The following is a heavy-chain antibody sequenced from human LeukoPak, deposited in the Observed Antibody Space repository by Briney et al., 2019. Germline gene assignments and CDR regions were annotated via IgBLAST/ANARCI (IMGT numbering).Heavy chain of an antibody. CDR3: ARTYCGTNACPFDH. Sequence: SETLPLTCTVSGGSISTYYWSWIRQPPGKGLECLGFIFHTGTTNYNPSLKSRVTISVDTSKNQFSPKLSSVTAADTAIYYCARTYCGTNACPFDHWGQGNLVTVSS. V-gene: IGHV4-59*08. CDR1: GGSISTYY. J-gene: IGHJ4*02. D-gene: IGHD2-21*01. CDR2: IFHTGTT.